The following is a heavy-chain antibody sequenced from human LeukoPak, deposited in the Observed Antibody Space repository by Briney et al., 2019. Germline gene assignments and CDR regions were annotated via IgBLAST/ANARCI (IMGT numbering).Heavy chain of an antibody. J-gene: IGHJ4*02. CDR2: INSDGSST. CDR1: GFTFSSYW. CDR3: ARMATYYYDSSGYYYSVVDY. D-gene: IGHD3-22*01. V-gene: IGHV3-74*01. Sequence: GGSLRLSCAASGFTFSSYWMHWVRQAPGKGLVWVSRINSDGSSTSYADSVKGRFTISRDNAKNTLYLQMNSLRAEDTAVYYCARMATYYYDSSGYYYSVVDYWGQGTLVTVSS.